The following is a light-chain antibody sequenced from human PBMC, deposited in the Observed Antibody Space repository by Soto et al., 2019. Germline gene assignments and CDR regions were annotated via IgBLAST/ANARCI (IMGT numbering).Light chain of an antibody. Sequence: DIQMTQSPSSLSASVGDRVTITCRASQDISNYLAWYQQKPGKVPKLLIYTTSTLQSGVPSRFSGSRSGTDFALTISSLQPEDVATYYCQKSNSAPLTFGQGTKVEIK. V-gene: IGKV1-27*01. J-gene: IGKJ1*01. CDR3: QKSNSAPLT. CDR2: TTS. CDR1: QDISNY.